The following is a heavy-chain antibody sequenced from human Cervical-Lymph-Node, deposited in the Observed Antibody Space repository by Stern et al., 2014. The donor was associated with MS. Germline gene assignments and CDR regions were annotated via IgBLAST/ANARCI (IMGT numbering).Heavy chain of an antibody. CDR3: AREDHSSGWYFYYYGMDV. V-gene: IGHV7-4-1*01. Sequence: VQLVESGSELKKPGASAKVSCKASGYTFTSYAMNWVRQAPGQGLEWMGWITTNTGNPTYAQGFTGRFVFSLDTSVSTAYLQICSLKAEDTAVYYCAREDHSSGWYFYYYGMDVWGQGTTVTVSS. CDR2: ITTNTGNP. J-gene: IGHJ6*02. CDR1: GYTFTSYA. D-gene: IGHD6-19*01.